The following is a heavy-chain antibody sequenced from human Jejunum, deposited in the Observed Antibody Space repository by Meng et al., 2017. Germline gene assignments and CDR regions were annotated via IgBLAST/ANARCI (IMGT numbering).Heavy chain of an antibody. Sequence: EVQLVESGGDLVHLGGSLRLSCAAYGFTVSNTYMSWVRQAPGKGLEWVSVLYSDDSTYYADSVKGRFTISRDSSNNMVYLQMESLRGEDTAVYYCARKDNWGQGTLVTVSS. CDR1: GFTVSNTY. CDR3: ARKDN. CDR2: LYSDDST. J-gene: IGHJ4*02. V-gene: IGHV3-66*02.